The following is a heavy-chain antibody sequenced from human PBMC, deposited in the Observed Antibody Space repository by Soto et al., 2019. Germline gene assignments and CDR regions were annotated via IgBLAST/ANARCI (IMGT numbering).Heavy chain of an antibody. CDR3: ARDYGYAFDI. CDR2: IISSSNI. Sequence: GGALRLSGAASGFTFSSYSMNWVRQAPGKGLEWVSYIISSSNIYYADSVKGRLTISRDNAKNSLHLQMNSLTDEDTAVYYCARDYGYAFDIWGQGTMVTVSS. J-gene: IGHJ3*02. CDR1: GFTFSSYS. V-gene: IGHV3-48*02. D-gene: IGHD5-18*01.